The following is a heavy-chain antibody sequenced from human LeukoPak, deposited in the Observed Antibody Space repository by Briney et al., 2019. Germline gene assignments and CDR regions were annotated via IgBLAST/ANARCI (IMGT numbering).Heavy chain of an antibody. D-gene: IGHD2-15*01. CDR2: IYYSGST. Sequence: SETLSLTCTVSGGSISSYYWSWIRQPPGKGREWIAYIYYSGSTSYNPSLKSRVTISVDSSKNQLSLKMSSVTAADTAVYYCARAYCSAGSCFSRGNFDYWGQGTLVTVSS. V-gene: IGHV4-59*08. CDR1: GGSISSYY. J-gene: IGHJ4*02. CDR3: ARAYCSAGSCFSRGNFDY.